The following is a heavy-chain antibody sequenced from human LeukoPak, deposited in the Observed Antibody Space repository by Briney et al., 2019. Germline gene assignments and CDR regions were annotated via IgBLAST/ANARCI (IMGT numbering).Heavy chain of an antibody. Sequence: PGGSLRLSCAASGFTFSSYGMHWVRQAPGKGLEWVAVIWYDGSNKYYADSVKGRFAISRDNSKNTLYLQMNSLRAEDTAVYYCARDLGDSSGPFDYWGQGTLVTVSS. V-gene: IGHV3-33*01. CDR3: ARDLGDSSGPFDY. D-gene: IGHD3-22*01. CDR2: IWYDGSNK. CDR1: GFTFSSYG. J-gene: IGHJ4*02.